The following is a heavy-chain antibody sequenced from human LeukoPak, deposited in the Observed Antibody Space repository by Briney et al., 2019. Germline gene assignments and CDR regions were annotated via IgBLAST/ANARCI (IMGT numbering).Heavy chain of an antibody. Sequence: ASVRVSCKASGYTFTSYDINWVRQATGQGREGMGWMNPNSGNTGYAQKFQGRVTMTRNTSISTAYMELSSLRSEDTAVYYCATRRVTLYPGGMDVWGQGTTVTVSS. CDR1: GYTFTSYD. D-gene: IGHD1-14*01. CDR2: MNPNSGNT. V-gene: IGHV1-8*01. J-gene: IGHJ6*02. CDR3: ATRRVTLYPGGMDV.